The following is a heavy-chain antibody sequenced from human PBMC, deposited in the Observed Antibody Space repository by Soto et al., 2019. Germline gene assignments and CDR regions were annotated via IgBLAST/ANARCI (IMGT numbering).Heavy chain of an antibody. CDR2: IYPSGSA. J-gene: IGHJ6*02. Sequence: QVQLQESGSGLVKPSQTLSLTCAVSGGSISSGGYSWSWIRQPPGRGLEWIGNIYPSGSANYSPSVMTRATISLDRSMNQFSLKLPSVTAADTAIYYCAREIFPYGMDVWGPGTTVTVSS. CDR3: AREIFPYGMDV. V-gene: IGHV4-30-2*01. D-gene: IGHD3-3*01. CDR1: GGSISSGGYS.